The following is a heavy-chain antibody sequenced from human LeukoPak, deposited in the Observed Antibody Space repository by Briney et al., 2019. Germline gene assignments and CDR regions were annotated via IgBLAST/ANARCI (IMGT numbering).Heavy chain of an antibody. Sequence: GGSLRLSCAASGFTFSSYWMGWVRQAPGKGLEWVANIKQDASEKYCVDSVKGRFTISRDNAKNSLSLQMNSLRAEDTAVYYCARGNYGFIYWGQGTLVTVSS. V-gene: IGHV3-7*02. J-gene: IGHJ4*02. D-gene: IGHD1-7*01. CDR1: GFTFSSYW. CDR2: IKQDASEK. CDR3: ARGNYGFIY.